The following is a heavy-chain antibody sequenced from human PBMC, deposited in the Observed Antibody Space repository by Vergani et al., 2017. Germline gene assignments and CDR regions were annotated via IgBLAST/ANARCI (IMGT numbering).Heavy chain of an antibody. D-gene: IGHD3/OR15-3a*01. J-gene: IGHJ6*03. V-gene: IGHV5-51*03. CDR3: ARVYCRVMSCAWTDYFYHIDV. Sequence: EVQLEQSGAAVKKPGESLEISCKGSGYSFSRNWIAWVRERPGQGLEWMGMIYPGNSETRNNPSFRGQVTMSVDKSISTAYLQWSSLKASDSAMYYCARVYCRVMSCAWTDYFYHIDVWGKGTTVTVS. CDR2: IYPGNSET. CDR1: GYSFSRNW.